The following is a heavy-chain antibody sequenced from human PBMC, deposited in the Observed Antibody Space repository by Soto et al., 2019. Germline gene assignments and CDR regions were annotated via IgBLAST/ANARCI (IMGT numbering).Heavy chain of an antibody. CDR2: IGDSGAST. D-gene: IGHD1-26*01. J-gene: IGHJ5*02. Sequence: QPGGSLRLSCEASGFSFSSFAMNWVRQAPGKGLEWVSAIGDSGASTYYADSVKGRFTISRDNSRNTLYLQLNSLRVEDTAIYYCARDSRYPSWGQGTLVTVSS. CDR3: ARDSRYPS. V-gene: IGHV3-23*01. CDR1: GFSFSSFA.